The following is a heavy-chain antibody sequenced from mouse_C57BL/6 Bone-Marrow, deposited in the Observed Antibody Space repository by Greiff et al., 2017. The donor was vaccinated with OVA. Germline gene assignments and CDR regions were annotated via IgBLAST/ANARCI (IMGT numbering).Heavy chain of an antibody. J-gene: IGHJ1*03. Sequence: VQLQQSGAELVRPGASVTLSCKASGYTFTDYEMHWVKQTPVHGLEWIGAIDPETGGTAYNQKFKGKAILTADKSSSTAYMELRSLTSEDSAVYYCTGDGTTIVATDWYFVVWGTGTTVTVSS. CDR1: GYTFTDYE. V-gene: IGHV1-15*01. CDR3: TGDGTTIVATDWYFVV. CDR2: IDPETGGT. D-gene: IGHD1-1*01.